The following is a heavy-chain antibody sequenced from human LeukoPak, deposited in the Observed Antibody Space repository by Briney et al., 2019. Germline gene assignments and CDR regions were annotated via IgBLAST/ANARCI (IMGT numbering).Heavy chain of an antibody. CDR2: IRSKAYGGTT. J-gene: IGHJ4*02. CDR3: TRGRGYSGYDLDYFDY. D-gene: IGHD5-12*01. V-gene: IGHV3-49*04. Sequence: GGSLRLSCTAPGFTFGDYAMSWVRQAPGKGLEWVGFIRSKAYGGTTEYAASVKGRFTISRDDSKSIAYLQMNSLETEDTAVYYCTRGRGYSGYDLDYFDYWGQGTLVTVSS. CDR1: GFTFGDYA.